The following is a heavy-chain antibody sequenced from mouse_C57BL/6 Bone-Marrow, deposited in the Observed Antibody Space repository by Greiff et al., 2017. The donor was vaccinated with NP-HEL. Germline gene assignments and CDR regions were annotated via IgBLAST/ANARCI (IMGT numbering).Heavy chain of an antibody. V-gene: IGHV5-16*01. D-gene: IGHD1-1*01. CDR2: INYDGSST. J-gene: IGHJ1*03. CDR1: GFTFSDYY. Sequence: EVQPVESEGGLVQPGSSMKLSCTASGFTFSDYYMAWVRQVPEKGLEWVANINYDGSSTYYLDSLKSRFIISRDNAKNILYLQMSSLKSEDTATYYCARGALYGSSWYFDVWGTGTTVTVSS. CDR3: ARGALYGSSWYFDV.